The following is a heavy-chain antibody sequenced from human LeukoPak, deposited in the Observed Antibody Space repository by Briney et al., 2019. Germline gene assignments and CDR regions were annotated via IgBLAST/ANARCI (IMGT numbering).Heavy chain of an antibody. D-gene: IGHD2/OR15-2a*01. CDR1: GASVSTGSYY. CDR3: ARYFNVYFDY. V-gene: IGHV4-61*03. CDR2: IYYSGST. Sequence: SETLSLTCTVSGASVSTGSYYWSWIRQPPGKGLEWIGYIYYSGSTNYNPSLKSRVTISVDTSKKHFSLKLSSLSAADTAVYYCARYFNVYFDYWGQGTLVTVSS. J-gene: IGHJ4*02.